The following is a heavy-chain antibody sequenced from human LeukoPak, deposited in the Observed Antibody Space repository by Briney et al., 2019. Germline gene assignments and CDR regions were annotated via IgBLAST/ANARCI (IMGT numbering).Heavy chain of an antibody. D-gene: IGHD3-22*01. CDR3: ARVGYYDSSGYYSPQKAFDY. Sequence: ASVKVSCKASGYTFTSYDINWVRQATGQGLEWRGWMNPNRGNTGYAQKFQGRVTMTRNTSISTAYMELSSLRSEDTAVYYCARVGYYDSSGYYSPQKAFDYWGQGTLVTVSS. V-gene: IGHV1-8*01. J-gene: IGHJ4*02. CDR2: MNPNRGNT. CDR1: GYTFTSYD.